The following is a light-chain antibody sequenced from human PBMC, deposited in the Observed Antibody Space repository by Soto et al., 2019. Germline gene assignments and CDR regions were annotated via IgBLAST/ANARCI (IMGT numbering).Light chain of an antibody. CDR1: SSDVGGYNF. J-gene: IGLJ1*01. V-gene: IGLV2-8*01. CDR3: GSYAGNSYV. CDR2: EVS. Sequence: QSVLTQPPSASGSPGQSVTISCTGTSSDVGGYNFVSWYQQYPGKAPKLMIYEVSKRPSGVPDRFSGSKSGNTASLTVSGLQADDEADYYCGSYAGNSYVFGTGTKVTVL.